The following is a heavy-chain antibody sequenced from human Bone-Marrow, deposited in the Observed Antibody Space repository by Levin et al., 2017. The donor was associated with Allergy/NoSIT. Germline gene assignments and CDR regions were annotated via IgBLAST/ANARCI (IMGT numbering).Heavy chain of an antibody. CDR3: ARAMRYSTSWYYFDY. V-gene: IGHV3-66*01. CDR2: TYSADST. Sequence: LSLTCEASGFTVSSAYMSWVRQAPGKGLEWVSITYSADSTYYADSVKGRFSISRDNSKNIVNLQMNSLRAEDTAVYYCARAMRYSTSWYYFDYWGQGTLVTVSS. CDR1: GFTVSSAY. J-gene: IGHJ4*02. D-gene: IGHD2-2*01.